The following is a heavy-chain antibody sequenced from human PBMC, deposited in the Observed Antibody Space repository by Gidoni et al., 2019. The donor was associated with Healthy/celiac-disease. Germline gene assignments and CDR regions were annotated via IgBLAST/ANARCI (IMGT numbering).Heavy chain of an antibody. CDR3: ASMTTVVTGGFDY. J-gene: IGHJ4*02. CDR1: CFPFSSYG. V-gene: IGHV3-33*01. D-gene: IGHD4-17*01. Sequence: QVQLVESGGGGVQPGRSLRLSCAASCFPFSSYGMHWARQAPGKGLEWVAVIWYDGSNKYYADSVKGRFTISRDNSKNTLYLQMNSLRAEDTAVYYCASMTTVVTGGFDYWGQGTLVTVSS. CDR2: IWYDGSNK.